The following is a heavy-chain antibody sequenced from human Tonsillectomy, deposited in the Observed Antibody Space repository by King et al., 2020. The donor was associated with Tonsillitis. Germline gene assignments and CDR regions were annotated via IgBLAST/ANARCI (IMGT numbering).Heavy chain of an antibody. D-gene: IGHD3-22*01. CDR1: GFSFSTGGVG. CDR3: AQRASAYFYFDY. V-gene: IGHV2-5*01. CDR2: IYWNDDK. J-gene: IGHJ4*02. Sequence: TLKESGPTLVKPTQTLTLTCSFSGFSFSTGGVGVGWIRQPPGKALEWLALIYWNDDKYYSPSLKTRLTITKDTSKNQVVLRMTNMDPVDTATYYCAQRASAYFYFDYCGQGALVTVSS.